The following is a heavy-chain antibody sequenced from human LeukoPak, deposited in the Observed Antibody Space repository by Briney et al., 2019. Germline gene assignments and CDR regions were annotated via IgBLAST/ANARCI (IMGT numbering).Heavy chain of an antibody. J-gene: IGHJ5*02. V-gene: IGHV3-7*01. Sequence: GGSLRLSCAASGFTFSGFSMSWVRQSPTKGLEWVANIKQDGSERYYVDSVKGRFTISRDNAKNSLSLQMNNLRVEDTAVYYCARHYGPWGQGTLVTVSS. CDR3: ARHYGP. D-gene: IGHD3-16*01. CDR2: IKQDGSER. CDR1: GFTFSGFS.